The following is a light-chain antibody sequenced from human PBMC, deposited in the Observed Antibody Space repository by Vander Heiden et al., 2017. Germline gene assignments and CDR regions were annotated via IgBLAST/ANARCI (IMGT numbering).Light chain of an antibody. CDR1: QGISSA. J-gene: IGKJ5*01. CDR2: DAS. V-gene: IGKV1-13*02. Sequence: AIQLTQSPSSLSASVGDRVTITCRASQGISSAVAWYQQKPGKAPKLLIYDASSLESGVPSRFSGSGSGTDFTLTISSLQPEDCATDYCQQLFGQGTRLEIK. CDR3: QQL.